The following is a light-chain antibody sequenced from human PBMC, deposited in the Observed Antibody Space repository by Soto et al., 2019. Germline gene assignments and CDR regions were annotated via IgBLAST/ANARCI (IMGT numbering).Light chain of an antibody. CDR2: DVF. CDR1: SSDVGGYNF. V-gene: IGLV2-14*03. Sequence: QSALTQPASVSGSPGQSIAISCTGTSSDVGGYNFVSWYQQHPGKAPKLIIYDVFNRPSGVSDRFSGSKSGNTASLTISGLQAEDEAHYYCSSSGSSTTPVVFGGGTKLTVL. CDR3: SSSGSSTTPVV. J-gene: IGLJ2*01.